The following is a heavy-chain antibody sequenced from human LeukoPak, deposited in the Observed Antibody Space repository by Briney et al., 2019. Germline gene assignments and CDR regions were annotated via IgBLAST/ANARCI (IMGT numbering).Heavy chain of an antibody. Sequence: GGSLRLSCAASGFTFSSYSMNWVRQAPGKGLEWVSSISSSSSYIYYADSVKGRFTISRDNAKNSLYLQMNSLRAEDTAVYYCARDLDYYDSSGSLPDAFDIWGQGTMVTVSS. V-gene: IGHV3-21*01. CDR2: ISSSSSYI. J-gene: IGHJ3*02. CDR1: GFTFSSYS. D-gene: IGHD3-22*01. CDR3: ARDLDYYDSSGSLPDAFDI.